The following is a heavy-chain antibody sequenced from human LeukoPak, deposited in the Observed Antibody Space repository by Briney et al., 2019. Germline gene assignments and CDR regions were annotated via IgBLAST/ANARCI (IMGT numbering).Heavy chain of an antibody. V-gene: IGHV1-18*01. Sequence: GASVKVSCKASGYTFTSYGISWVRQAPGQGLEWMGWISAYNGNTNYAQKLQGRVTMTTDTSTSTAYMELRSLRSDDTAVYFCARDQAVHTDLGANYGMDVWGQGTTVTVSS. CDR3: ARDQAVHTDLGANYGMDV. J-gene: IGHJ6*02. CDR1: GYTFTSYG. D-gene: IGHD5-18*01. CDR2: ISAYNGNT.